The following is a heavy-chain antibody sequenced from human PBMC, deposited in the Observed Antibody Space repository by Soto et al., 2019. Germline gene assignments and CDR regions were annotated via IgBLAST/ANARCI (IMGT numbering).Heavy chain of an antibody. J-gene: IGHJ4*02. CDR3: AKPYSGKYYFDY. CDR2: ISSSGGST. CDR1: GFTFSIYA. D-gene: IGHD1-26*01. V-gene: IGHV3-23*01. Sequence: EVQLLQSGGGLVQPGGSLRLSCAASGFTFSIYAMSWVRQAPGKGLEWVSAISSSGGSTYYPDSVKGRFTISRDNPKNTLYLQMNSLRAEDTAVYYCAKPYSGKYYFDYWGQGTLVTVSS.